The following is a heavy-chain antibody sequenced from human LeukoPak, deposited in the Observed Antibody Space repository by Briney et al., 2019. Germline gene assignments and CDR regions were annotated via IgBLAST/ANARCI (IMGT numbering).Heavy chain of an antibody. D-gene: IGHD3-10*01. J-gene: IGHJ4*02. Sequence: GGSLRLSCAASGFTFSSYSMNWVRQAPGKGLEWASSISSSSSYIYYADSVKGRFTISRDNAKNPLYLQMNSLRAEDTAVYYCASGTRRYYYGPGSYYNRWYYFDYWGQGTLVTVSS. CDR3: ASGTRRYYYGPGSYYNRWYYFDY. CDR2: ISSSSSYI. CDR1: GFTFSSYS. V-gene: IGHV3-21*01.